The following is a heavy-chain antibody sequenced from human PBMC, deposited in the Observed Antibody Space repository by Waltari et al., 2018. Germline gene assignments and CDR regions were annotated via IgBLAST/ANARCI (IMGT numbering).Heavy chain of an antibody. V-gene: IGHV3-49*04. CDR1: GFTFGAYA. D-gene: IGHD2-8*01. Sequence: EVQLVESGGGWVQPGRSLRLSCTASGFTFGAYAMSWVRQAPGKGLEWVGSIRSKAYGGTTEYAASVKGRFTISRDDSKSIAYLQMNSLKTEDTAVYYCTRVHGVDYFDYWGQGTLVTVSS. J-gene: IGHJ4*02. CDR3: TRVHGVDYFDY. CDR2: IRSKAYGGTT.